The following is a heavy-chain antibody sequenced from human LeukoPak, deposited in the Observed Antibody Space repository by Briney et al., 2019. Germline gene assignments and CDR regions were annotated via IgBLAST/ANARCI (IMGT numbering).Heavy chain of an antibody. Sequence: GGSLRLSCAASGFTVSSNYMSWVRQAPGKGLEWVSIIYSGGSTFYADSVKGRFTISRDNSKNTLYLQMNSLRAEDTAVYYCANLITMVRGVLDDAFDIWGQGTMVTVSS. J-gene: IGHJ3*02. CDR2: IYSGGST. CDR1: GFTVSSNY. V-gene: IGHV3-53*01. CDR3: ANLITMVRGVLDDAFDI. D-gene: IGHD3-10*01.